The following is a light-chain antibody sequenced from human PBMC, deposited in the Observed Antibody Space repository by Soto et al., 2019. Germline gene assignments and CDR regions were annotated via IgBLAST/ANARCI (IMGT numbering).Light chain of an antibody. CDR2: AAS. J-gene: IGKJ2*01. CDR3: HQYNSYPYT. Sequence: DIQMTQSPSSFSASLGDRVTITCLASQAISNSLAWLQQKTGKATKSLMSAASRLQSGVPAKLSGSGSGKDFTITINSLQPEDFAIYYCHQYNSYPYTFGQVTKVDIK. CDR1: QAISNS. V-gene: IGKV1-16*02.